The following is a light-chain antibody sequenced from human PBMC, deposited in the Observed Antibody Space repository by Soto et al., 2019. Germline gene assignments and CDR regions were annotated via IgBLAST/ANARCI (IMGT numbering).Light chain of an antibody. Sequence: EIVMTQSPATLSVSPGERVTLSCRARQSVGSNLAWYQQKPGQAPRLLIYDASNRATGIPARFSGSGSGTDFTLTISRLEPEDFAVYYCQQYGSSETFGQGTKVDIK. CDR2: DAS. CDR1: QSVGSN. J-gene: IGKJ1*01. CDR3: QQYGSSET. V-gene: IGKV3-20*01.